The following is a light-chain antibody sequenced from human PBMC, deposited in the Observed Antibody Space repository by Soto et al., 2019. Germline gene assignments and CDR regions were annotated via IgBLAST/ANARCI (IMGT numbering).Light chain of an antibody. Sequence: DIVMTQSPDSLALSLGERATINCKSSQNILYSSNNKNYLAWYQQKPGQPPNLLIYWASTRESGVPDRFTGSGSGTDFTLTISSLQAEDVAVYYCQQYYTTPLTFGQGTQLEIK. CDR1: QNILYSSNNKNY. J-gene: IGKJ2*01. CDR3: QQYYTTPLT. CDR2: WAS. V-gene: IGKV4-1*01.